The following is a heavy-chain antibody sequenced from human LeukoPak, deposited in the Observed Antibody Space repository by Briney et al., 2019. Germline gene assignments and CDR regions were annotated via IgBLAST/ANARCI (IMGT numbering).Heavy chain of an antibody. V-gene: IGHV3-48*01. CDR3: PGAGADDYGEYGWFDP. Sequence: PGGSLRLSCAASGFTFSSYSMNWVRQAPGKGLEWVSYISSSSSTVYYADSVKGRFTISRDNAKNSLYLQMNSLRAEDTAVYYCPGAGADDYGEYGWFDPWGQGTLVTVSS. CDR1: GFTFSSYS. D-gene: IGHD4-17*01. CDR2: ISSSSSTV. J-gene: IGHJ5*02.